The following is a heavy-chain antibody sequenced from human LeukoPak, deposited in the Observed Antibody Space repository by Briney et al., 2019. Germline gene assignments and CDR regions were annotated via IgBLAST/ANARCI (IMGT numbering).Heavy chain of an antibody. CDR3: ARHGLDSSGWYQGYYYGMDI. D-gene: IGHD6-19*01. CDR2: IYTSGST. V-gene: IGHV4-4*07. Sequence: SETLSLTCTVSGGSISSYYWSWIRQPAGKGLEWIGRIYTSGSTNYNPSLKSRVTMLVDTSKNKFSLKLSSVTAADTAVYYCARHGLDSSGWYQGYYYGMDIWGQGTTVTVSS. J-gene: IGHJ6*02. CDR1: GGSISSYY.